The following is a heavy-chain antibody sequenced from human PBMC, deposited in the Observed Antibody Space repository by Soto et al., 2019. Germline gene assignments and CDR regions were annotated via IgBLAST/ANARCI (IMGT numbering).Heavy chain of an antibody. CDR3: ARTNYHDSGGYPGAFAV. J-gene: IGHJ3*01. D-gene: IGHD3-22*01. V-gene: IGHV2-70*01. CDR2: IDWDDDD. CDR1: GFSLTTSGMC. Sequence: SGPTLVNPTQTLTLTCTFSGFSLTTSGMCVNWIRQPPGKALEWLALIDWDDDDYYSRSLKTRLTISRDASKNQVVLTMTNMDPVDTATYYCARTNYHDSGGYPGAFAVWGQGTMVTVSS.